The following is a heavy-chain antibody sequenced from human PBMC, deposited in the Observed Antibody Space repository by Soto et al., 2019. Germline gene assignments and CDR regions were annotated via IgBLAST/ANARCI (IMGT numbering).Heavy chain of an antibody. CDR1: GFTFGDYA. CDR3: TRGGDVDTAMTELDY. V-gene: IGHV3-49*04. D-gene: IGHD5-18*01. Sequence: LRLSCTASGFTFGDYAMSWVRQAPGKGLEWVGFIRSKAYGGTTEYAASVKGRFTISRDDSKSIAYLQMNSLKTEDTAVYYCTRGGDVDTAMTELDYWGQGTLVTVSS. J-gene: IGHJ4*02. CDR2: IRSKAYGGTT.